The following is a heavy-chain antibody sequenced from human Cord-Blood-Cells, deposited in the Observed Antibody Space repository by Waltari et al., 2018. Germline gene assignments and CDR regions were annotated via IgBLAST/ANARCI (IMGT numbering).Heavy chain of an antibody. CDR2: ISSSSSYI. V-gene: IGHV3-21*01. CDR3: ARVNLRNWYFDL. J-gene: IGHJ2*01. Sequence: EVQLVESGGGLVKPGGSLRLSCAASGFTFSSYSMNWVRQAPGKGLEWVSSISSSSSYIYYADSVKGRFTSSRDNAKNSLYLQMNSLRAKDTAVYYCARVNLRNWYFDLWGRGTLVTVSS. D-gene: IGHD1-20*01. CDR1: GFTFSSYS.